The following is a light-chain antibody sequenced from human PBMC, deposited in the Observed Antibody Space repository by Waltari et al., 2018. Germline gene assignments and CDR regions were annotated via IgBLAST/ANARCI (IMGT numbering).Light chain of an antibody. Sequence: IVMTQSPATLSVSPGERATLPCRASQSISTNLAWFQEQPGQAPRLLIYGASPRATGVPARFSGSGSGTYFTLVISSLRSEDFAVYYCQHYDKWLRYSFGQGTKVEIK. CDR1: QSISTN. CDR3: QHYDKWLRYS. V-gene: IGKV3-15*01. J-gene: IGKJ2*01. CDR2: GAS.